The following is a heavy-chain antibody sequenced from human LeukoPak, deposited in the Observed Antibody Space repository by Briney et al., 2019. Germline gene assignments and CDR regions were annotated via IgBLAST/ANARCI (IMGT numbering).Heavy chain of an antibody. CDR3: VRSAKTFDY. V-gene: IGHV3-30*04. Sequence: GGSLRLSCAASGFTFSSYAMHWVRQAPGKGLEWVAVISYDGSNKKYADSVKGRFTISRDNSKNTLYLQMNSLRAEDTAVYYCVRSAKTFDYWGQGTLVTVSS. CDR1: GFTFSSYA. CDR2: ISYDGSNK. J-gene: IGHJ4*02.